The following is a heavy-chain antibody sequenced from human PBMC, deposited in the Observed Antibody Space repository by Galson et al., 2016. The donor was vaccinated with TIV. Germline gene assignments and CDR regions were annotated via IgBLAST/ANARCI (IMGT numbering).Heavy chain of an antibody. V-gene: IGHV1-24*01. D-gene: IGHD3-16*01. CDR1: GYTLNELS. J-gene: IGHJ3*01. CDR2: FDPQNGEP. CDR3: VIGGLGGGFDL. Sequence: SGYTLNELSMHWVRQAPGKGLEWMGVFDPQNGEPIYAQSFQDKVAMTEDTSTDTRYMELTNLRSEDSAVYYCVIGGLGGGFDLWGQGTMVTVSS.